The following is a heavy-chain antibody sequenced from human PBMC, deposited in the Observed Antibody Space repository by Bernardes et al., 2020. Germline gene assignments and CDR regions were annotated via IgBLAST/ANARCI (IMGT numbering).Heavy chain of an antibody. Sequence: TLSLTCTVSGGSVSSGTYYWSWIRQPPGKGLEWIGSVSYSGSTNSNPSLLSRVTTSVDTSRNQFSLKLTAVTPADTAVYYCARGFSYYASSDYGRRWFDPWGQGTLVTVSS. J-gene: IGHJ5*02. V-gene: IGHV4-61*01. CDR1: GGSVSSGTYY. CDR2: VSYSGST. CDR3: ARGFSYYASSDYGRRWFDP. D-gene: IGHD3-22*01.